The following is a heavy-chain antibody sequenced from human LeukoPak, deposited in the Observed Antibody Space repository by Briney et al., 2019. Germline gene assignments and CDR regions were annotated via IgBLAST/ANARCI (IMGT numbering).Heavy chain of an antibody. J-gene: IGHJ5*02. D-gene: IGHD6-13*01. Sequence: GGSLRLSCAASGFTFSNYAMSWVRQAPGKGLEWVSAISGSGGTTYYADSVMGRFTIPRDNSKNTLYLQMNSLRAEDTAVYYCAKDYLLQQLILEGWFDPWGQGTLVTVSS. V-gene: IGHV3-23*01. CDR1: GFTFSNYA. CDR2: ISGSGGTT. CDR3: AKDYLLQQLILEGWFDP.